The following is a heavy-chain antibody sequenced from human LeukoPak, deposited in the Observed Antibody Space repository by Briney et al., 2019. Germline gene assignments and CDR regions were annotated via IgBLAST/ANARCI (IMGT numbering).Heavy chain of an antibody. V-gene: IGHV3-48*03. D-gene: IGHD5-12*01. Sequence: PGGSLRLSCAASGITFSNYEMNWVRQAPGKGLEWVSYINPGGSNRFYAGSVRGRFAIYRDDAKNSLYLQMNSLRAEDTAVYYCARADVDIVATIYWFDPWGQGTLVTVSS. CDR3: ARADVDIVATIYWFDP. CDR1: GITFSNYE. CDR2: INPGGSNR. J-gene: IGHJ5*02.